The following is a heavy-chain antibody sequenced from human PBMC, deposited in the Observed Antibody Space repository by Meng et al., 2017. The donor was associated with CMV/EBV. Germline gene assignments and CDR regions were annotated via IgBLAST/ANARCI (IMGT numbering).Heavy chain of an antibody. CDR3: ARDSSGWYPHFDY. J-gene: IGHJ4*02. CDR1: GGSISSYS. V-gene: IGHV4-4*07. CDR2: IYTSGST. D-gene: IGHD6-19*01. Sequence: LQASAPRLVQPSGALPPTFTVSGGSISSYSWSWIRQPAGKGLEWIGRIYTSGSTNYNPSLKSRVTMSVDTSKNQFSLKLSSVTAADTAVYYCARDSSGWYPHFDYWGQGTLVTVSS.